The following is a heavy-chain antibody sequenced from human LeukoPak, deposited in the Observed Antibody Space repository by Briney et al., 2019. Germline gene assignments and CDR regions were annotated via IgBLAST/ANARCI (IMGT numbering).Heavy chain of an antibody. CDR2: ISSSSYI. CDR1: GFTFSGSS. CDR3: VRDSSWFDY. V-gene: IGHV3-21*01. Sequence: PGGSLRLSCAASGFTFSGSSMNWVRQAPGKGLEWVSSISSSSYIYYADSVKGRFTISRDNAKNSLYLQMNSLRAEDTAVYYCVRDSSWFDYWGQGILVTVSS. D-gene: IGHD6-13*01. J-gene: IGHJ4*02.